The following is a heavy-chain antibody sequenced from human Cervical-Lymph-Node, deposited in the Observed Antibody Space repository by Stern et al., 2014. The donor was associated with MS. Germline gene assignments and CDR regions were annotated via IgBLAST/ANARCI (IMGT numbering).Heavy chain of an antibody. CDR3: ARDYDGS. J-gene: IGHJ5*02. V-gene: IGHV4-4*02. Sequence: VQLVESGPGLVKPSGTLSLTCAVSGGSLISSNWWSWVRQPPGKGLEWIGDIYHRGRPKSNPSLKSRLTISFDKSKNQFSLKLTSVTAADTAMYYCARDYDGSWGQGTLVTVSS. D-gene: IGHD3-16*01. CDR1: GGSLISSNW. CDR2: IYHRGRP.